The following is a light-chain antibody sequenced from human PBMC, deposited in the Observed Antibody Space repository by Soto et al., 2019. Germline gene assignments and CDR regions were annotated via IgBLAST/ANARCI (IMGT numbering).Light chain of an antibody. Sequence: DIQMTQSPSTLSASVGDRVTITCRASQSISSWLAWYQQKLGRAPRLLIYDASSLESGVPSRFNGSGYGTEFTLTISTLQPDDFATYYCQQYNTYSSLTFGGGNKVEIK. CDR3: QQYNTYSSLT. CDR2: DAS. CDR1: QSISSW. J-gene: IGKJ4*01. V-gene: IGKV1-5*01.